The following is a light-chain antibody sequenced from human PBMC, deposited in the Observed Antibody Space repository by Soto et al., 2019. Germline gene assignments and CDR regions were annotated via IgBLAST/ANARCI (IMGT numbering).Light chain of an antibody. Sequence: QSVLTQPRSVSGSPGQSVTISCTGTSSDVGGYDFVSWYQQHPGKAPKLMIHDVTKRPSGVPDRFSGSKSGNSASLTISGVPAEDEGGYFRWSFARSFNLGVFGGRAKLTVL. V-gene: IGLV2-11*01. CDR3: WSFARSFNLGV. CDR2: DVT. CDR1: SSDVGGYDF. J-gene: IGLJ3*02.